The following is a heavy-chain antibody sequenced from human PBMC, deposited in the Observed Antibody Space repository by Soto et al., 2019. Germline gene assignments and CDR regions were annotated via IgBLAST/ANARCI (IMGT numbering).Heavy chain of an antibody. J-gene: IGHJ4*02. CDR2: IYYSGST. D-gene: IGHD2-15*01. V-gene: IGHV4-39*01. Sequence: QLQLQESGPGLVKPSETLSLTCTVSGGSISSSSYYWGWIRQPPGKGLEWIGSIYYSGSTYYNPSLKSRGPISVDTSKNQFSLKRSSVTAADTAVYYCARRARPMGCSGGSCYDPSFDYWGQGTLVTVSS. CDR1: GGSISSSSYY. CDR3: ARRARPMGCSGGSCYDPSFDY.